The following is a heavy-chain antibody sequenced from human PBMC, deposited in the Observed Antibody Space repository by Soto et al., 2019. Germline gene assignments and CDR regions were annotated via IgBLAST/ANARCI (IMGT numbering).Heavy chain of an antibody. D-gene: IGHD4-17*01. CDR2: ISYDGSNK. Sequence: GGSLRLSCAASGFTFSSYGMHWVRQAPGKGLEWVAVISYDGSNKYYADSVKGRFTISRDNSKNTLYLQMNSLRAEDTAVYYCAKASKFGDYDKKRGNYFDYWGQGTLVTVSS. J-gene: IGHJ4*02. CDR3: AKASKFGDYDKKRGNYFDY. CDR1: GFTFSSYG. V-gene: IGHV3-30*18.